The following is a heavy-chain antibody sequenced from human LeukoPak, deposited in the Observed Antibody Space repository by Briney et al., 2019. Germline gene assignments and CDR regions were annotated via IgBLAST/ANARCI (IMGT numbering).Heavy chain of an antibody. CDR1: GFTVSSNY. J-gene: IGHJ6*02. D-gene: IGHD5-12*01. V-gene: IGHV3-53*01. CDR2: IYSGGST. CDR3: ARSVVATIPASSPSRPVPSYYYYGMDV. Sequence: PGGSLRLSCAASGFTVSSNYMSWVRQAPGKGLEWVSVIYSGGSTYYADSVKGRFTISRDNSKNTLYLQMNSLRAEDTAVYYCARSVVATIPASSPSRPVPSYYYYGMDVWGQGTTVTVSS.